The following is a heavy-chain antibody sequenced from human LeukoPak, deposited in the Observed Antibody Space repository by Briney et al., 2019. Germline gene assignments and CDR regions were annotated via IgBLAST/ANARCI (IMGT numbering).Heavy chain of an antibody. CDR3: ARGPSGYYFF. D-gene: IGHD3-22*01. V-gene: IGHV1-69*05. CDR2: IIPIFGTA. CDR1: GGTFSSYA. J-gene: IGHJ4*02. Sequence: SVKVSCKASGGTFSSYAISWVRQAPGQGLEWMGGIIPIFGTANYAQKFQGRVTITTDESTSTAYMELSSLRSADTAVYYCARGPSGYYFFWGQGTLVTVSS.